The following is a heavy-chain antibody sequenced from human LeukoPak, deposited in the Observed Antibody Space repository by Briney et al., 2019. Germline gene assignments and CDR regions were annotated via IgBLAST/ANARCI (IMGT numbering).Heavy chain of an antibody. V-gene: IGHV3-11*04. CDR3: ARAAVEMSTDMVYYFDY. J-gene: IGHJ4*02. Sequence: PGGSLRLSCAASGFTFSDYYMSWIRQAPGKGLEWVSYISSNGSTIYYADSVKGRFTISRDNAKNTLYLQMNSLRAEDTAVYYCARAAVEMSTDMVYYFDYWGQGTLVTVSS. CDR1: GFTFSDYY. D-gene: IGHD5-24*01. CDR2: ISSNGSTI.